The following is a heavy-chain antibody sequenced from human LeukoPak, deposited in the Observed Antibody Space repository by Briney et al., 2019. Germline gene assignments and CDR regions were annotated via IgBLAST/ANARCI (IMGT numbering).Heavy chain of an antibody. D-gene: IGHD3-16*01. Sequence: ESGPALVKPTQTLTLTCTFSGFSLSTSGMCVSWIRQPPGKALEWLARIDWDDDKYYSTSLKTRLTISKDTSKNQVVLTMTNMDRVDTATYYCAHESVWAHDAFDIWGQGTVVTVSS. J-gene: IGHJ3*02. V-gene: IGHV2-70*11. CDR3: AHESVWAHDAFDI. CDR2: IDWDDDK. CDR1: GFSLSTSGMC.